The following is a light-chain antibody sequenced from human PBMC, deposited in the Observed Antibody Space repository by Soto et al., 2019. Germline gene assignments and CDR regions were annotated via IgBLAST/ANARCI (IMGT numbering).Light chain of an antibody. CDR3: QQSHSNPRT. CDR2: SIS. Sequence: DPQMTQSPSSLSASVGDRVTISCRASQSVSRYLNWYQQKPGKAPKLLIYSISILESGVPSRFSGSGSGTDFTLTISSLQPEDFATYYCQQSHSNPRTFGQGTKVESK. V-gene: IGKV1-39*01. J-gene: IGKJ1*01. CDR1: QSVSRY.